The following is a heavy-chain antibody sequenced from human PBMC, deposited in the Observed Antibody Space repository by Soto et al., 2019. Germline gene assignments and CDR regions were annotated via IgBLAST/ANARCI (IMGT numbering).Heavy chain of an antibody. CDR2: IFSNDEK. J-gene: IGHJ4*02. CDR1: GFSLSNARMG. CDR3: ARIPLNYDILTGSRLYYFDY. D-gene: IGHD3-9*01. Sequence: GSGPTLVNPTETLTLTCTVSGFSLSNARMGVSWIRQPPGKALEWLAHIFSNDEKSYSTSLKSRLTISKDTSKSQVVLTMTNMDPVDTATYYCARIPLNYDILTGSRLYYFDYWGQGTLVTVSS. V-gene: IGHV2-26*01.